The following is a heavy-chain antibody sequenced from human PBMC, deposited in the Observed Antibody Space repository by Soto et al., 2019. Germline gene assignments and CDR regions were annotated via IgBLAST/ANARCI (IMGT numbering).Heavy chain of an antibody. V-gene: IGHV2-70*01. J-gene: IGHJ4*02. CDR1: GFSLSTSGMC. CDR3: LWIAEAGEEEFDY. Sequence: GSGPTLVNPTQTLTLTCTFSGFSLSTSGMCVSWIRQPPGKALEWLALIDWDDDKYYSTSLKTRLTISKDTSKNQVVLTMTNMDTVETATYYCLWIAEAGEEEFDYCGQRTLVPVSS. CDR2: IDWDDDK. D-gene: IGHD7-27*01.